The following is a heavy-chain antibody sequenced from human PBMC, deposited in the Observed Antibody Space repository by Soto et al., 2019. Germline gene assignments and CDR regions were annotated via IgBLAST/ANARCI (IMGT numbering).Heavy chain of an antibody. D-gene: IGHD2-2*01. J-gene: IGHJ3*02. V-gene: IGHV3-9*01. CDR1: GFTFDDYA. CDR3: AKIFADCSSTSCPGLDAFDI. Sequence: AGGSLRLSCAASGFTFDDYAMHWVRQAPGKGLEWVSGISWNSGSIGYADSVKGRFTISRDNAKNSLYLQMNSLRAEDTALYYCAKIFADCSSTSCPGLDAFDIWGQGTMVTVSS. CDR2: ISWNSGSI.